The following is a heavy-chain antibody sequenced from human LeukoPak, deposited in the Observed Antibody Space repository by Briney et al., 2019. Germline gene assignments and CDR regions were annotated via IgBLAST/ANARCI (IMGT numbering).Heavy chain of an antibody. V-gene: IGHV5-51*01. CDR1: GYRFTNYW. D-gene: IGHD3-22*01. CDR2: IYPGDSDT. CDR3: ARKSSGYDFDI. J-gene: IGHJ3*02. Sequence: GESLKISCKGSGYRFTNYWIGWVRPMPGKGLDWMAIIYPGDSDTRYSPSFQGQVSVSVDKSIYTASLQWGSLRASDCAMYYCARKSSGYDFDIWGQGTMVTVSS.